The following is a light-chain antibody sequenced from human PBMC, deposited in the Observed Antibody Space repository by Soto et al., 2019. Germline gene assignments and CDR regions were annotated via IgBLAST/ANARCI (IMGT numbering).Light chain of an antibody. J-gene: IGLJ2*01. CDR3: SSYAGSDNFVV. CDR1: SSDVGGYNY. V-gene: IGLV2-8*01. Sequence: QSALTQPPSASGSPGQSVTISCTGTSSDVGGYNYVSWYQQHPGKALKLIIYEFRKRPSGVPDRFSGSQSGNTAYLTVSGLQAEDEAEYHCSSYAGSDNFVVFGGGTKLTVL. CDR2: EFR.